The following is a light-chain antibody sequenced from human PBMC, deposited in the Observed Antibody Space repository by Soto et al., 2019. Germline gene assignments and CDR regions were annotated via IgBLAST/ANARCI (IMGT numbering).Light chain of an antibody. J-gene: IGKJ5*01. CDR3: QQTYTPLSIT. CDR2: AAS. Sequence: DIQMTQSPSSLSGSVGDRVTITCRASESISRHLNWYQQKPGKAPKLLIYAASSLQNGVHSRFRGGGPGTYSTLTISNLQPEDFAPYYLQQTYTPLSITFGQGTRLDMK. CDR1: ESISRH. V-gene: IGKV1-39*01.